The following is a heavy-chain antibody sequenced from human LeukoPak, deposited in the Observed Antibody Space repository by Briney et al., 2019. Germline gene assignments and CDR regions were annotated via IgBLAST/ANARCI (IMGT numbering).Heavy chain of an antibody. CDR1: GGSISTYH. J-gene: IGHJ6*03. V-gene: IGHV4-4*08. Sequence: PSETLSPTCTVSGGSISTYHWSWIRQPPGKGLEWIGYIYTSGSTSYNPSLNSRVTISVGTSKNQFSLKLTSVTAADTAVYYCARRITYMDVWGNGTTVTVSS. D-gene: IGHD3-10*01. CDR3: ARRITYMDV. CDR2: IYTSGST.